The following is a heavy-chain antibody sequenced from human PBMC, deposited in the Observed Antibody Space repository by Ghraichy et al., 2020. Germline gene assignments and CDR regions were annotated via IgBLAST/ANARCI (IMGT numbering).Heavy chain of an antibody. Sequence: RGSLRLSCAASGFSFSNFWMNWVRQGPGRGLEWVANISPDGTTRRCVDSVKGRFTVSRDNAENSLYLHLSSLRVEDTAIYYCAAYVGTSAYWGHGTLITVSS. CDR1: GFSFSNFW. J-gene: IGHJ4*03. CDR3: AAYVGTSAY. CDR2: ISPDGTTR. V-gene: IGHV3-7*03. D-gene: IGHD3-10*02.